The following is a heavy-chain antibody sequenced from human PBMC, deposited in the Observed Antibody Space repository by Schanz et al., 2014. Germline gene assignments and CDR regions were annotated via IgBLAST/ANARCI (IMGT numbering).Heavy chain of an antibody. V-gene: IGHV1-69*08. CDR1: GDTFRSYT. D-gene: IGHD1-26*01. J-gene: IGHJ4*02. CDR3: ARDPYSASYFPSPPLYGLDV. Sequence: QVQLVQSGAEVKKPGSSVKVSCKASGDTFRSYTINWVRHAPGQGLEWMGRIIPITGITNYAQKFQGRVTFTADKSTSTAFLEVNSLRSDDTAVYYCARDPYSASYFPSPPLYGLDVWGQGSLVIVSS. CDR2: IIPITGIT.